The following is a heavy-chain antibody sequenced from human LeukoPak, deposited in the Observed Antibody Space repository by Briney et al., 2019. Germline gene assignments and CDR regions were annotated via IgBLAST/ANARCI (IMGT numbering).Heavy chain of an antibody. CDR1: GGSFSGYY. V-gene: IGHV4-34*01. Sequence: SETLSLTCAVYGGSFSGYYWSWIRQPPGKGLEWIGEINHSGSTNYNPSLKSRVTISVDTSKNQFSLKLSSVTAADTAVYYCAKGGVTAFDYWGQGTLVTVSS. J-gene: IGHJ4*02. CDR2: INHSGST. D-gene: IGHD3-3*01. CDR3: AKGGVTAFDY.